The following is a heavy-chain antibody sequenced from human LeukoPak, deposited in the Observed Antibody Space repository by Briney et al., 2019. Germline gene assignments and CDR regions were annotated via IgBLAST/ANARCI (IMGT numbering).Heavy chain of an antibody. D-gene: IGHD3-9*01. CDR1: GYTLTELS. Sequence: ASVKVSFKVSGYTLTELSMHWVRQAPGKGLEWMGGFDPEDGETIYAQKFQGRVTMTEDTSTDTAYMELSSLRSEDTAVYYCATAMRYFDWLPTYWGQGTLVTVSS. CDR3: ATAMRYFDWLPTY. V-gene: IGHV1-24*01. CDR2: FDPEDGET. J-gene: IGHJ4*02.